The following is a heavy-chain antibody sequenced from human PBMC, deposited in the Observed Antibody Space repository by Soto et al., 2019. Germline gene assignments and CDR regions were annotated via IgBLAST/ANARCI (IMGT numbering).Heavy chain of an antibody. CDR2: ISSSSSTI. V-gene: IGHV3-48*02. D-gene: IGHD3-22*01. Sequence: GGALRLSCAASGFTFSSYSMNWVRQAPGKGLEWVSYISSSSSTIYYADSVKGRFTISRDNAKNSLYLQMNSLRDEDTAVYYCARVGFGYSEYYDKDGVGMDVWSQGTSVTVSS. CDR3: ARVGFGYSEYYDKDGVGMDV. CDR1: GFTFSSYS. J-gene: IGHJ6*02.